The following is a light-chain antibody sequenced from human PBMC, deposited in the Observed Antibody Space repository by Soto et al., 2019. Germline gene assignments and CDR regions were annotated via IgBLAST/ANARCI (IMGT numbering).Light chain of an antibody. J-gene: IGKJ1*01. CDR3: QQRSNWPPTWT. V-gene: IGKV3-11*01. CDR2: DAS. CDR1: QSVSSY. Sequence: EIVLTQSPATLSLSPGERATLSCRASQSVSSYLAWYQQKPGQAPRLLIYDASNRATGIPARFRGSGSGTDFTLTISSLVPEDVAVYYCQQRSNWPPTWTFGQGTKVEIK.